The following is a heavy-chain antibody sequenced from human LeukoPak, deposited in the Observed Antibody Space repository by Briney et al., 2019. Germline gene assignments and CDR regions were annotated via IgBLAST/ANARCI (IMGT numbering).Heavy chain of an antibody. V-gene: IGHV4-39*01. CDR3: ARHGGSYSFDY. Sequence: SETLSLTCTVSGGSVSRNSDYWGWIRQPPGKGLEWIGSIYYGGSTYYNPSLKSRVTISVDTSKNQFSLKLISVTAADTAVYYCARHGGSYSFDYWGQGTLVTVSS. CDR1: GGSVSRNSDY. J-gene: IGHJ4*02. D-gene: IGHD1-26*01. CDR2: IYYGGST.